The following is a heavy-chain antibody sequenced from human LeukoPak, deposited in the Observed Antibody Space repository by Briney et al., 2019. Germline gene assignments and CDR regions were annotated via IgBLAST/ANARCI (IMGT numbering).Heavy chain of an antibody. CDR2: ISSSSSYI. D-gene: IGHD2-2*01. CDR1: GFTFSSYS. J-gene: IGHJ4*02. Sequence: GGSLRLSCAASGFTFSSYSMNWVRQAPGKGLEWVSSISSSSSYIYYADSVKGRSTISRDNAKNSLYLQMNSLRAEDTAVYYCARTSSTSCRSCFDYWGQGTLVTVSS. V-gene: IGHV3-21*01. CDR3: ARTSSTSCRSCFDY.